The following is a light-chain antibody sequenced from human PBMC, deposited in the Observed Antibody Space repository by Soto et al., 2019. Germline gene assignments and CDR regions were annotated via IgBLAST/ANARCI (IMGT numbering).Light chain of an antibody. Sequence: DIQMTQSPSSLSASIGDRVTITCRASQNVGTYLSWYQQKQGKAPKLLINAASTLQSGVPSRFSGSGSGTDFTLAIGSLQPEDFATYYCQQSSSTPQTFGGGTKVDIK. CDR1: QNVGTY. CDR2: AAS. J-gene: IGKJ4*01. V-gene: IGKV1-39*01. CDR3: QQSSSTPQT.